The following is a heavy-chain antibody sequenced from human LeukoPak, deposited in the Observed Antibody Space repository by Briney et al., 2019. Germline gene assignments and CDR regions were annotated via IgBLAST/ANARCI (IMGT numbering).Heavy chain of an antibody. D-gene: IGHD3-10*01. Sequence: PSETLSLTCTVSGGSISRYYWSWIRQPPGKGLEWIGYISYTGSTTYNSSLKSRVTISLDTSQNQFSLKLTSVTSADTAVYYCARTAKYYYGSETYYFFDYWGQGTLVTVSS. CDR2: ISYTGST. V-gene: IGHV4-59*01. CDR1: GGSISRYY. J-gene: IGHJ4*02. CDR3: ARTAKYYYGSETYYFFDY.